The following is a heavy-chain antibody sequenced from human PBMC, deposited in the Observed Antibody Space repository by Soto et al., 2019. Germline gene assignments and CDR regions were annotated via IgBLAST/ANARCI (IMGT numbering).Heavy chain of an antibody. CDR1: GGSVSGGSYY. D-gene: IGHD2-2*01. CDR3: ARVTVPAANPKFDP. J-gene: IGHJ5*02. CDR2: IYYSGST. Sequence: PSETLSLTCTVSGGSVSGGSYYWSWIRQPPGKGLEWIGYIYYSGSTNYNPSLKSRVTISVDTSKNQFSLKLSSVTAADTAVYYCARVTVPAANPKFDPWGQGTLVTVSS. V-gene: IGHV4-61*01.